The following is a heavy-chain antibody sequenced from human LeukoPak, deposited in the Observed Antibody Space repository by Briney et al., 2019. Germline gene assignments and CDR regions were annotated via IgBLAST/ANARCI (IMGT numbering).Heavy chain of an antibody. V-gene: IGHV3-23*01. Sequence: GGSLTLSCAASGFTFKNYAMSWVRQTLGMGLEWVSAISDNDGSTYYTDSVKGRFTISRDNSKDTVYLQMNNLRAADTALYFCVRHDSYIPFWGQGSLVTVSS. CDR3: VRHDSYIPF. D-gene: IGHD5-18*01. CDR1: GFTFKNYA. CDR2: ISDNDGST. J-gene: IGHJ1*01.